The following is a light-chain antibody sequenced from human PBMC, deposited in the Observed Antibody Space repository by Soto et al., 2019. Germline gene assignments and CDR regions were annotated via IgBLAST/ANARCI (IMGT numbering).Light chain of an antibody. Sequence: IVLTQSPGTLSLSPGDTATLSCRASQRVGSSYLAWYQQKPGQAPRLLIYGTSSRATGIPDRFSGSGSETDFSLTISRLEHEDFAVYYCQQFGTSPLTFGGGTKVDIK. CDR1: QRVGSSY. CDR3: QQFGTSPLT. CDR2: GTS. V-gene: IGKV3-20*01. J-gene: IGKJ4*01.